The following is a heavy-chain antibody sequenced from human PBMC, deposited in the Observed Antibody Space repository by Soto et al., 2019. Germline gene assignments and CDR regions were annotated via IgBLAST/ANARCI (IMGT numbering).Heavy chain of an antibody. D-gene: IGHD4-17*01. J-gene: IGHJ3*02. CDR3: ARVGYAVTTGGPFDI. Sequence: EVQLVESGGGLIQPGGSLRLSCAASGFTVSSNYMSWVRQAPGKGLGWDAVIYSGGSTYYADSVKGRFTISRDNSNNRLYLQMNSLRAEDTAVYYCARVGYAVTTGGPFDIWGQGTMVTVS. CDR1: GFTVSSNY. CDR2: IYSGGST. V-gene: IGHV3-53*01.